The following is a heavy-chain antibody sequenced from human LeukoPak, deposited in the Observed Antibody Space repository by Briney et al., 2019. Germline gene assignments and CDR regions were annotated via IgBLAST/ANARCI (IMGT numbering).Heavy chain of an antibody. V-gene: IGHV3-48*01. J-gene: IGHJ4*03. CDR2: INSGSSLI. CDR1: GFIFSVYR. D-gene: IGHD1-26*01. CDR3: ARGKYSGSYYDY. Sequence: GGSLRLSCAASGFIFSVYRMNWVRQARGKGLEWLSYINSGSSLIYYADSVKGGFTVSRDDAKNSLFLQLNSLRVEDTAVYYCARGKYSGSYYDYWGHGTLVTVSS.